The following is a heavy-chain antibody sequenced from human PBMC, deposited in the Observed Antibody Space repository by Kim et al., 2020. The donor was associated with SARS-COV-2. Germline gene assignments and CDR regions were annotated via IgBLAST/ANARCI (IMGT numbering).Heavy chain of an antibody. J-gene: IGHJ4*02. CDR1: GYTFTGYY. Sequence: ASVNVSCKASGYTFTGYYMHWVRQAPGQGLEWMGWINPNSGGTNYAQKFQGRVTMTRDTSISTAYMELSRLRSDDTAVYYCARGVYYSYQMVDYWSQGTLVTVSS. V-gene: IGHV1-2*02. CDR3: ARGVYYSYQMVDY. CDR2: INPNSGGT. D-gene: IGHD5-18*01.